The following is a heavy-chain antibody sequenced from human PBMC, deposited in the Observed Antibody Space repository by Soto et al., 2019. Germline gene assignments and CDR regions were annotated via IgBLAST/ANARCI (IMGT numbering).Heavy chain of an antibody. CDR2: IYPGDSDT. D-gene: IGHD6-13*01. CDR1: GYSFTSYW. Sequence: GESLKISCKGSGYSFTSYWIGWVRQMPGKGLEWMGIIYPGDSDTRYSPSFQGQVTISADKSVSTAYLQWSSLKASDTAMYYCARTSAGGKYYYGMDVWGQGTTVTVSS. CDR3: ARTSAGGKYYYGMDV. J-gene: IGHJ6*02. V-gene: IGHV5-51*01.